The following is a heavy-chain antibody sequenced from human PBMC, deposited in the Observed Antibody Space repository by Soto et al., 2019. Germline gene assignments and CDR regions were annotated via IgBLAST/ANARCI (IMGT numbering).Heavy chain of an antibody. J-gene: IGHJ6*02. Sequence: PGGSLRLSSAASGFIFSSYGMHWVRQAPGKGLEWVAVISYDGSNKYYADSVKGRFTISRDNSKNTLYLQMNSLRAEDTAVYYCAKEGQYYDILTGYRSYYGMDVWGQGTTVTVS. CDR3: AKEGQYYDILTGYRSYYGMDV. CDR1: GFIFSSYG. D-gene: IGHD3-9*01. CDR2: ISYDGSNK. V-gene: IGHV3-30*18.